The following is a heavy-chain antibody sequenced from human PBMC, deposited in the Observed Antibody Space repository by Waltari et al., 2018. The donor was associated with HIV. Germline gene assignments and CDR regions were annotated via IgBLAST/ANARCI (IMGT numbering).Heavy chain of an antibody. CDR1: GFSLSTSGVG. D-gene: IGHD3-10*01. CDR2: IYGNDNK. CDR3: AHRLGSSDALDI. Sequence: QITLKESGPTLVKPTQTLTLTCTFSGFSLSTSGVGVGWIRQPPGKALEWLAVIYGNDNKDYSPSLKTRLTLARDTSKNQVVLTMTNMDPVDTATYYCAHRLGSSDALDIWGQGTMVTVSS. V-gene: IGHV2-5*01. J-gene: IGHJ3*02.